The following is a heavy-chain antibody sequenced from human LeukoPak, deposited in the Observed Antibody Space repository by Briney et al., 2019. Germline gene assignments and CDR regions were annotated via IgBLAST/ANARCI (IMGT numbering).Heavy chain of an antibody. J-gene: IGHJ5*02. CDR2: IYYSGST. CDR3: ARQVRIAAAGTGWFDP. D-gene: IGHD6-13*01. V-gene: IGHV4-39*01. Sequence: SETPSLTCTVSGGSISSSSYYWGWIRQPPGKGLEWIGSIYYSGSTYYNPSLKSRVTISVDTSKNQFSLKLSSVTAADTAVYYCARQVRIAAAGTGWFDPWGQGTLVTVSS. CDR1: GGSISSSSYY.